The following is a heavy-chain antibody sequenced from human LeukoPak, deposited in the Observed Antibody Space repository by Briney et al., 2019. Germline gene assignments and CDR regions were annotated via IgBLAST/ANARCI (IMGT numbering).Heavy chain of an antibody. Sequence: PGGSLRLSFAASGFRFINYAWRWVRQGPGNGLEWVSGITGSGSGYYSDSVKGRVTTSKDHPKNTLYLQMNSLRGDDPAVYYCTNPGGVTVGSIYIHVWGKGTTVTVSS. CDR3: TNPGGVTVGSIYIHV. CDR2: ITGSGSG. J-gene: IGHJ6*03. CDR1: GFRFINYA. V-gene: IGHV3-23*01. D-gene: IGHD3-16*01.